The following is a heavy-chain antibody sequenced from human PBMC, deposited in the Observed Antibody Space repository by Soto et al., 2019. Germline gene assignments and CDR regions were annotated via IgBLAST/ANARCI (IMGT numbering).Heavy chain of an antibody. Sequence: ASVKVSCKASGYTFTSYGISWVRQAPGQGLEWMGRISGYNGNSNYAQNLQGRVTMTTDTSTSTAYMELRSLRSDDTAVYYCAREVVVVVSATVYAFDVWGQGTMVTVSS. V-gene: IGHV1-18*01. D-gene: IGHD2-15*01. CDR3: AREVVVVVSATVYAFDV. J-gene: IGHJ3*01. CDR1: GYTFTSYG. CDR2: ISGYNGNS.